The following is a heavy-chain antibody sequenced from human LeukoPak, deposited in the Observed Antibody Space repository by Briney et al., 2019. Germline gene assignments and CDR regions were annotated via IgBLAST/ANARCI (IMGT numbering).Heavy chain of an antibody. CDR3: ARDSAARPPFDY. J-gene: IGHJ4*02. CDR2: IKQDGSEK. D-gene: IGHD6-6*01. CDR1: GFTFSIYW. V-gene: IGHV3-7*05. Sequence: GGSLRLSCAASGFTFSIYWMSWVRQAPGKGLEWVANIKQDGSEKYYVDSVKGRFTISRDNAKNSLYLQMNSLRAEDTAVYYCARDSAARPPFDYWGQGTLVTVSS.